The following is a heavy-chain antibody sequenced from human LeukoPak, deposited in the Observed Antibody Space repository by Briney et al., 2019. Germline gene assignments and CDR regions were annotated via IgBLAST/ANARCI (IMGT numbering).Heavy chain of an antibody. CDR1: GGSISNNY. J-gene: IGHJ4*02. D-gene: IGHD5-18*01. CDR2: FYNSGST. V-gene: IGHV4-59*01. CDR3: ARVVDTAPGGGYYFDY. Sequence: SETLSLTCTVSGGSISNNYWTWIRQPPGKGLEWIGYFYNSGSTNYNPSLKSRVTISVGTSKNQFSLKLSSGTAADTAVYYCARVVDTAPGGGYYFDYWGQGTLVTVSS.